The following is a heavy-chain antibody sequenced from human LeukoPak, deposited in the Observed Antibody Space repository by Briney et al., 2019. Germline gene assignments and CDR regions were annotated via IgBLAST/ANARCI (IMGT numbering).Heavy chain of an antibody. J-gene: IGHJ6*02. V-gene: IGHV1-18*01. D-gene: IGHD2-2*01. CDR2: ISAYNGNT. CDR3: ARIPPIVGVVVPAARYYYYGMDV. CDR1: GYTFTSYG. Sequence: ASVKVSCKASGYTFTSYGISWVRQAPGQGLEWMGWISAYNGNTNYAQKLQSRVTMTTDTSTSTAYMELRSLRSDDTAVYYCARIPPIVGVVVPAARYYYYGMDVWGQGTTVTVSS.